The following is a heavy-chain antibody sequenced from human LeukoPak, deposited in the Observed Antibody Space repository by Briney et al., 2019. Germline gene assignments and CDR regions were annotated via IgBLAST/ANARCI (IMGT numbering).Heavy chain of an antibody. CDR1: GDSISSTNW. J-gene: IGHJ5*02. CDR2: IFHSGNT. V-gene: IGHV4-4*02. CDR3: ARTVGITMVRGVIWWFDP. Sequence: SETLSLTCTVSGDSISSTNWWTWVRQSPGRGLEWIGEIFHSGNTNYHPSFKSRVTISLDKSKNQFSLKLNSMTAADTAVYYCARTVGITMVRGVIWWFDPWGQGTLVTVSS. D-gene: IGHD3-10*01.